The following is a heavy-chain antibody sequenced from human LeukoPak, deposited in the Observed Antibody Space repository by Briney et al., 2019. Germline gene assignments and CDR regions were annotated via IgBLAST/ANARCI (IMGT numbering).Heavy chain of an antibody. CDR2: IYSGGST. Sequence: PGGSLRLSCAASGFTFSSYAMSWVRQAPGKGLEWVSVIYSGGSTYYADSVKGRFTISRDNPKNTLYLQMNSLRAEDTAVYYCARGGGRGGCNFGYWGQGTLVTVSS. CDR1: GFTFSSYA. V-gene: IGHV3-53*01. J-gene: IGHJ4*02. CDR3: ARGGGRGGCNFGY. D-gene: IGHD5-24*01.